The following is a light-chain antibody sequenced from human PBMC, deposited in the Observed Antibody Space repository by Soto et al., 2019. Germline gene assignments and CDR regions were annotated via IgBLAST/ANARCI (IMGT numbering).Light chain of an antibody. J-gene: IGKJ3*01. CDR3: QQSYDVPRT. CDR1: QSIHNY. V-gene: IGKV1-39*01. CDR2: AAS. Sequence: DIQMTQSPSSLSASVGDRVTITCRASQSIHNYLNWYQLKPGIAPRLLIYAASSLQSGVPSRFSGSGSGTEFTLTIIRLQPEDFATYYFQQSYDVPRTFSPGTKVDVK.